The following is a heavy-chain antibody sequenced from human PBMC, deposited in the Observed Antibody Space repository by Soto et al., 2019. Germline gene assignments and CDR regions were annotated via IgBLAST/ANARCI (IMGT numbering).Heavy chain of an antibody. CDR1: GFTFGDYA. J-gene: IGHJ4*02. CDR2: IRSKAYTGTT. V-gene: IGHV3-49*03. D-gene: IGHD3-3*01. CDR3: SRGRRIATSGVVYYFDY. Sequence: PGGSLRLSCTASGFTFGDYAVSWFRQAPGKGLEWVAFIRSKAYTGTTDYAASVKGRFTIARDDSKSIAYLQMNSLKTEDTAVYYCSRGRRIATSGVVYYFDYWGQGTLVTVSS.